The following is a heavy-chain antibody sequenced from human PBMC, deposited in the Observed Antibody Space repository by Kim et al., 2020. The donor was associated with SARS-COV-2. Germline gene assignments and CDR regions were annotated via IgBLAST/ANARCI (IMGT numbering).Heavy chain of an antibody. CDR2: IWYDGSNK. J-gene: IGHJ3*02. CDR3: ARDHLVGYCSSTSCYGAGVYRAFDI. V-gene: IGHV3-33*01. CDR1: GFTFSSYG. Sequence: GGSLRLSCAASGFTFSSYGMHWVRQAPGKGLEWVAVIWYDGSNKYYADSVKGRFTISRDNSKNTLYMQMNSLRAEDTAVYYCARDHLVGYCSSTSCYGAGVYRAFDIWGQGTMVTVSS. D-gene: IGHD2-2*01.